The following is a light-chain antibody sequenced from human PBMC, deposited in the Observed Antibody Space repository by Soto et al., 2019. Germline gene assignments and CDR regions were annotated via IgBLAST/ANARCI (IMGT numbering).Light chain of an antibody. CDR3: QQYGANSPWT. CDR2: KAS. Sequence: DIQVTQSPSTLSASVGDRVTITCRASQSISNWLACYQQKPGKAPKVLIYKASSLESGVPSRFSGSGSGTEFTLTISSLQTEDFATYYCQQYGANSPWTFGQGTKVEIK. V-gene: IGKV1-5*03. CDR1: QSISNW. J-gene: IGKJ1*01.